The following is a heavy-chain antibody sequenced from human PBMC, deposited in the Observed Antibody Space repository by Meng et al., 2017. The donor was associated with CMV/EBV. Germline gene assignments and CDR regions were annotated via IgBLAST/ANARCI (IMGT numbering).Heavy chain of an antibody. CDR1: GFTFSSYG. CDR3: AKPPMASGDYFDY. Sequence: GQRGEAGGGVVPPGGSLRLSCAASGFTFSSYGMHWVRQAPGKGLEWVAFIRYDGSNKYYADSVKGRFTISRDNSKNTLYLQMNSLRAEDTAVYYCAKPPMASGDYFDYWGQGTLVTVSS. D-gene: IGHD3-10*01. CDR2: IRYDGSNK. V-gene: IGHV3-30*02. J-gene: IGHJ4*02.